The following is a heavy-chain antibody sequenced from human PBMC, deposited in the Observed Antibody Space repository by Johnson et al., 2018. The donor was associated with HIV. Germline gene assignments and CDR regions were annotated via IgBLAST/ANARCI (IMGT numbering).Heavy chain of an antibody. J-gene: IGHJ3*02. D-gene: IGHD1-26*01. CDR2: IWYDGSNK. CDR1: GFTFSSYG. Sequence: VQLVESGGGVVQPGRSLRLSCAASGFTFSSYGMHWVRQAPGKGLEWVAVIWYDGSNKYYADSVKGRFTISRDNAKNSLYLQMNSLRAEDTAVYYCTTVFIVGATPDAFDIWGQGTMVTVSS. V-gene: IGHV3-33*03. CDR3: TTVFIVGATPDAFDI.